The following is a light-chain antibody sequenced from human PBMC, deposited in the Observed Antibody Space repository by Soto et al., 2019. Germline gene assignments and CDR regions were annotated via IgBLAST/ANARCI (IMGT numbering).Light chain of an antibody. CDR3: QQRSNWPST. J-gene: IGKJ4*01. CDR2: DAS. Sequence: IVVTQSPSTLSLSPGERATLSCRASQSVSSYLAWYQQKPGQAPRLLIYDASNRATGIPARFSGSGSGTDFALTISSLEPEDFAVYYCQQRSNWPSTFGGGTRWIS. CDR1: QSVSSY. V-gene: IGKV3-11*01.